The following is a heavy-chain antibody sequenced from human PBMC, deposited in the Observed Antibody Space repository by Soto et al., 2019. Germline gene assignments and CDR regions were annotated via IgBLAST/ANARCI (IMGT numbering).Heavy chain of an antibody. J-gene: IGHJ3*02. Sequence: PSETLSLTCSFSCGSIISYFKNWIRQAPGKGLEWIGCIYDSGDANYNPSLKSRVTLALDTSKNQFSLKLTSVTAADTAVYYCVSSRTAVFGDALDIWALGTMVTVSS. CDR3: VSSRTAVFGDALDI. CDR1: CGSIISYF. V-gene: IGHV4-59*03. D-gene: IGHD3-3*01. CDR2: IYDSGDA.